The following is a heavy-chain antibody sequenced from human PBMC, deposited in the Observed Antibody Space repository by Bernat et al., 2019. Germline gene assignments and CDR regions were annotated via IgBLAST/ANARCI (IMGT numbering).Heavy chain of an antibody. J-gene: IGHJ4*02. D-gene: IGHD3-22*01. CDR2: ISGSGGST. Sequence: EVQLLESGGGLVQPGGSLRLSCAASGFTFSSYAMSWVRQAPGKGLEWVSAISGSGGSTYYADSVKGRFTISRDNSKNTLYLQMNSLRAEDTAVYYCAKAHRITMIVVVIRYFDYWGQGTLVTVSS. V-gene: IGHV3-23*01. CDR1: GFTFSSYA. CDR3: AKAHRITMIVVVIRYFDY.